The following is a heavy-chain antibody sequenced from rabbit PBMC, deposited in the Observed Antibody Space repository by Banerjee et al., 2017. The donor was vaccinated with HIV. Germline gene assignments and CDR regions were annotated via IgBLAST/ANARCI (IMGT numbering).Heavy chain of an antibody. CDR1: GFDFSSYY. Sequence: QSLEESGGDLVKPGASLTLTCTASGFDFSSYYMNWVRQAPGKGLEWIGCISTGKGSTDYASWVNGRFTISSDNAQNTVDLQMNSLTAADTATYFCARGGRDAGSIYYTSFNLWGPGTLVTVS. CDR2: ISTGKGST. J-gene: IGHJ4*01. CDR3: ARGGRDAGSIYYTSFNL. D-gene: IGHD8-1*01. V-gene: IGHV1S7*01.